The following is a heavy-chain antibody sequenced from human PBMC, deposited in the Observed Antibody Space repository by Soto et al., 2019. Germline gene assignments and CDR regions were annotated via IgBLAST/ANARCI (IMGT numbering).Heavy chain of an antibody. Sequence: ASVKVSCKASGYTFTSYGISWVRQAPGQGLEWMGWISAYNGNTDYAQKLQGRVTMTTDTSTSTTYLELRSLRSDDTAVYYCARANSGSYSDGFDDWGQGTLVTVSS. CDR3: ARANSGSYSDGFDD. CDR2: ISAYNGNT. V-gene: IGHV1-18*01. J-gene: IGHJ4*02. CDR1: GYTFTSYG. D-gene: IGHD1-26*01.